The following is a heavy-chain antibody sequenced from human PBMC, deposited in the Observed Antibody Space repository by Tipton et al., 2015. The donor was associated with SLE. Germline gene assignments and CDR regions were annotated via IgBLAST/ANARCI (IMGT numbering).Heavy chain of an antibody. J-gene: IGHJ4*02. Sequence: TLSLTCTVSGGSISSSRYYWGWIRQPPGKGLEWIGSIYYSGSTYYNPSLKSRVTISVDTSKNQFSLKLSSVTAADTAVCYCARDGLGYCSSTSCCTGDYWGQGTLVTVSS. CDR1: GGSISSSRYY. CDR2: IYYSGST. D-gene: IGHD2-2*02. CDR3: ARDGLGYCSSTSCCTGDY. V-gene: IGHV4-39*07.